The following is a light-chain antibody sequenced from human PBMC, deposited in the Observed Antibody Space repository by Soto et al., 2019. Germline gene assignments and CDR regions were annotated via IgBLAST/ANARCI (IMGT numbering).Light chain of an antibody. V-gene: IGLV2-8*01. J-gene: IGLJ1*01. CDR1: SSDVGGYNY. Sequence: QSALTQPPSASGSPGQSVTISCTGTSSDVGGYNYVSWYQQYPGKAPKLMIYEVTERPSGVPDRFSGSKSGNTASLTVSGLQAEDEADYYCRSYAGSDNFVFGTGTKPTVL. CDR2: EVT. CDR3: RSYAGSDNFV.